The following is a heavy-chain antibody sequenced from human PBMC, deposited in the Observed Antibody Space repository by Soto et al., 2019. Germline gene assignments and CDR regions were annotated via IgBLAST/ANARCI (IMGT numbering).Heavy chain of an antibody. V-gene: IGHV3-30*18. J-gene: IGHJ4*02. Sequence: GGSLRLSCAVSGFTFSAYGMHWVRQAPGKGLEWVAVLSYDGNNKNYADSMKGRFTISRDNSKNTLYLQMNSLRAEDTAVYYCVKEGEGMATNFDYWGQGTLVTVSS. CDR1: GFTFSAYG. CDR2: LSYDGNNK. CDR3: VKEGEGMATNFDY. D-gene: IGHD5-12*01.